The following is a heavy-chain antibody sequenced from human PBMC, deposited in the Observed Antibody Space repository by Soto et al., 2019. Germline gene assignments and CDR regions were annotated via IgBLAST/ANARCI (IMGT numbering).Heavy chain of an antibody. CDR2: FDPEDGET. CDR3: ATDSCSSTSCYTRGYYYYGMDV. CDR1: GYTLTELS. V-gene: IGHV1-24*01. D-gene: IGHD2-2*02. Sequence: ASVKVSCKVSGYTLTELSMHWVRQAPGKGLEWIGGFDPEDGETIYAQKFQGRVTMTEDTSTDTAYMELSSLRSEDTAVYYCATDSCSSTSCYTRGYYYYGMDVWGQGTTVTVSS. J-gene: IGHJ6*02.